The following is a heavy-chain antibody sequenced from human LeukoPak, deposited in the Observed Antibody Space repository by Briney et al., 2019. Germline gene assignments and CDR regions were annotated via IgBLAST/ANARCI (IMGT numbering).Heavy chain of an antibody. D-gene: IGHD2-21*02. CDR2: ISSSSSYI. V-gene: IGHV3-21*01. CDR3: ARESIACGGDCYDY. Sequence: GGSLRLSWAASGFTFSSYSMNGVRQAPGKGLEWVSSISSSSSYIYYADSVKGRFTISRDNAKNSVYLQMHGLRAEDTAVYYCARESIACGGDCYDYWGQGTLVTVSS. CDR1: GFTFSSYS. J-gene: IGHJ4*02.